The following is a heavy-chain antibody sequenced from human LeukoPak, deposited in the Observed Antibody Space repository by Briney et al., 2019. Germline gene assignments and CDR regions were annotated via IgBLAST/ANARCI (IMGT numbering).Heavy chain of an antibody. CDR2: IYYSGST. J-gene: IGHJ4*02. D-gene: IGHD1-26*01. V-gene: IGHV4-59*01. CDR3: ASSKSIVGATPFDY. CDR1: GGSISSYY. Sequence: PSETRSLTCTVYGGSISSYYWSWIRQPPGKGLEWIGYIYYSGSTNYNPSLKSRVTISVDTSENQFSLKLSSVTAADTAVYYCASSKSIVGATPFDYWGQGTLVTVSS.